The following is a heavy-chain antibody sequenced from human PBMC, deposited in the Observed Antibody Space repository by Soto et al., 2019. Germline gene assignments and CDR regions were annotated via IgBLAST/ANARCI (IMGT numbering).Heavy chain of an antibody. D-gene: IGHD3-3*01. CDR1: GGSISSGGYY. CDR2: IYYSGST. J-gene: IGHJ4*02. Sequence: TSETLSLTCTVSGGSISSGGYYWSWIRQHPGKGLEWIGYIYYSGSTYYNPSLKSRVTISVDTSKNQLSLKVSSVTAADTAVYYCARGQLRFLEWPLYFDYWGQGTLVTVSS. V-gene: IGHV4-31*03. CDR3: ARGQLRFLEWPLYFDY.